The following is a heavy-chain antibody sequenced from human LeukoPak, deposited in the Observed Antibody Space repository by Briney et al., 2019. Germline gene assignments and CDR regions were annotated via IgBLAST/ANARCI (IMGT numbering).Heavy chain of an antibody. CDR3: ASRFD. V-gene: IGHV3-30-3*01. CDR1: GFTFSSYA. Sequence: GRSLRLSCAASGFTFSSYAMHWVRQAPGKGLEWVAVISYDGSNKYYADSVKGRFTISRDNSKNTLYLQMNSLRAEDTAVYYCASRFDWGQGTLDTVSS. CDR2: ISYDGSNK. J-gene: IGHJ4*02.